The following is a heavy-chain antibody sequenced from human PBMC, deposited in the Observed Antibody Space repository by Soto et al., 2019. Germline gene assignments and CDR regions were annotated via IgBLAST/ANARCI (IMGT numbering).Heavy chain of an antibody. CDR2: ISYDGSNK. D-gene: IGHD3-10*01. Sequence: LRLSCAASGFTFSSYAMHWVRQAPGKGLEWVAVISYDGSNKYYADSVKGRFTISRDNSKNTLYLQMNSLRAEDTAVYYCARDPNLVLLWFGELSPPFDYWGQGTLVTVSS. CDR1: GFTFSSYA. V-gene: IGHV3-30-3*01. J-gene: IGHJ4*02. CDR3: ARDPNLVLLWFGELSPPFDY.